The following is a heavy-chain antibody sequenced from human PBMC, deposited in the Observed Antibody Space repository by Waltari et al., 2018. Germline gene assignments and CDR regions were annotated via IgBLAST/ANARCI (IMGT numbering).Heavy chain of an antibody. J-gene: IGHJ5*02. D-gene: IGHD6-19*01. CDR2: IKQDGSEK. CDR3: ARGGSSGWYWFDP. CDR1: GFTFSSYW. Sequence: EVQLVESGGGLVQPGGSLRLSCAASGFTFSSYWMSWVRQAPGKGLEWVANIKQDGSEKYYVDSVKGRFTISRDNAKNSLYLQMNSLRAEDTAVYYCARGGSSGWYWFDPWGQGTLVTVSS. V-gene: IGHV3-7*04.